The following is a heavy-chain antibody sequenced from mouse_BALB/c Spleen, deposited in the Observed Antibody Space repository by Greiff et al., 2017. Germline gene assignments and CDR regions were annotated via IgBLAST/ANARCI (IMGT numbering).Heavy chain of an antibody. J-gene: IGHJ4*01. CDR3: ARGGSSYYAMDY. CDR1: GFNIKDTY. Sequence: EVQLVESGAELVKPGASVKLSCTASGFNIKDTYMHWVKQRPEQGLEWIGRIDPANGNTKYDPKFQGKATITADTSSNTAYLQLSSLTSEDTAVYYCARGGSSYYAMDYWGQGTSVTVSS. V-gene: IGHV14-3*02. CDR2: IDPANGNT. D-gene: IGHD1-1*01.